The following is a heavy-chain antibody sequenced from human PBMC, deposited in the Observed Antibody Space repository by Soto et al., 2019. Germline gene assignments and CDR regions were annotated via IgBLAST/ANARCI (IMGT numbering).Heavy chain of an antibody. Sequence: SETLSLTCTVSGGSISSGDYYWSWIRQLPGKDLEWIAYIYYNGNTYYTPSLKSRATISLDTSRNQFFLNLNSVTAADTAIYYCARRYGYAFDIWGQGTMVTVS. CDR1: GGSISSGDYY. CDR3: ARRYGYAFDI. V-gene: IGHV4-30-4*08. CDR2: IYYNGNT. J-gene: IGHJ3*02. D-gene: IGHD5-18*01.